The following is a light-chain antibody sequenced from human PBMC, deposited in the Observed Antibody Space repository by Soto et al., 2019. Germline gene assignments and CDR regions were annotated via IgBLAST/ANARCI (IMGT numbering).Light chain of an antibody. J-gene: IGKJ2*01. Sequence: EIVLTQSPATVSLSPGERATLSCRASQSVRSYLAWYQQKPGQAPRLLIYDASNRATGIPAMFSGSGSGTDFTLTISSLEPEDFAVYYCQQRSNFFTFGQGTKLEIK. V-gene: IGKV3-11*01. CDR3: QQRSNFFT. CDR1: QSVRSY. CDR2: DAS.